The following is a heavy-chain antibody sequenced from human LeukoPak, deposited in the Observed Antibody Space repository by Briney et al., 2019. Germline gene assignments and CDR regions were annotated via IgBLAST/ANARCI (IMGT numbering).Heavy chain of an antibody. J-gene: IGHJ4*02. D-gene: IGHD6-13*01. V-gene: IGHV2-70*11. CDR3: ARIRIAAAGYPNYFDY. Sequence: SGPTLVNPTQLLTLTCTFSGFSLSTSGMCVSWIRQPQGKALELLARIDWDDDKYYSTSLKTRLTISKDTSKNQVVLTMTNMDPVDTATYYCARIRIAAAGYPNYFDYWGQGTLVTVSS. CDR1: GFSLSTSGMC. CDR2: IDWDDDK.